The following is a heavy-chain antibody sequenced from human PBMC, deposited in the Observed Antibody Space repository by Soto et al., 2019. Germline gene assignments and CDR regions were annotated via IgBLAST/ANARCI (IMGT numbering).Heavy chain of an antibody. D-gene: IGHD3-16*02. CDR2: IYYSGST. CDR3: ARCNYDYVWGSYRYPPYFDY. Sequence: TLSLTCTVSGGSVSSGSYYWSWSRQPPGKGLEWIGYIYYSGSTNYNPSLKSRVTISVDTSKNQFSLKLSSVTAADTAVYYCARCNYDYVWGSYRYPPYFDYWGQGTLVTVSS. CDR1: GGSVSSGSYY. J-gene: IGHJ4*02. V-gene: IGHV4-61*01.